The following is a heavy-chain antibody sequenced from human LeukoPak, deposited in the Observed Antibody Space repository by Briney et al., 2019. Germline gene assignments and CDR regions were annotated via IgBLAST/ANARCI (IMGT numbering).Heavy chain of an antibody. D-gene: IGHD6-6*01. Sequence: GGSLRLSCAASGFTFSSYAMHWVRQAPGKGLEWVAVISYDGSNKYYADSVKGRFTISRDNSKNTLYLQMNSLRAEDTAVYYCARRAAGQQLVDYWGQGTLVTASS. CDR3: ARRAAGQQLVDY. J-gene: IGHJ4*02. V-gene: IGHV3-30-3*01. CDR1: GFTFSSYA. CDR2: ISYDGSNK.